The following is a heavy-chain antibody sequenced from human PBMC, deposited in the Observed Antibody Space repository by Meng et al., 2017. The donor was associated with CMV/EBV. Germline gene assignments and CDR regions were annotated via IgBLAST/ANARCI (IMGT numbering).Heavy chain of an antibody. J-gene: IGHJ4*02. CDR3: ARGGSGYYSSSDY. D-gene: IGHD3-22*01. CDR1: GYSFTSYW. Sequence: GGSLRLSCKGSGYSFTSYWIGWVRQMPGKGLEWMGIIYPGDSDTRYSPSFQGQVTISADKSISTAYLQWSSLKASDTAMYYCARGGSGYYSSSDYWGQGTLVTVSS. V-gene: IGHV5-51*01. CDR2: IYPGDSDT.